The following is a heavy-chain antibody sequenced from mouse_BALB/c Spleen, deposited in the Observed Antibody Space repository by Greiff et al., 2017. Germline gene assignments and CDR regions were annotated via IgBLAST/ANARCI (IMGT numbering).Heavy chain of an antibody. CDR2: IYPYNGGT. CDR3: AREDYYGSSGVMDY. CDR1: GYTFTDYN. V-gene: IGHV1S29*02. J-gene: IGHJ4*01. Sequence: EVQLQQSGPELVKPGASVKISCKASGYTFTDYNMHWVKQSHGKSLEWIGYIYPYNGGTGYNQKFKSKATLTVDNSSSTAYMELRSLTSEDSAVYYCAREDYYGSSGVMDYWGQGTSVTVSS. D-gene: IGHD1-1*01.